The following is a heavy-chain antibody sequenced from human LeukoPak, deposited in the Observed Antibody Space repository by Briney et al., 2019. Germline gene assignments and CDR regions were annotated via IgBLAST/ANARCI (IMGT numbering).Heavy chain of an antibody. J-gene: IGHJ6*02. Sequence: GGSLRLSCAASGFTFSSYAMSWVRQAPGKGLEWVSAISGSGGSTYYADSVKGRFTISRDNSKNTLYLQMNSLRAEDTAVYYCAKGSGSSGYSSSWYGMDVWGQGTTVTVSS. CDR1: GFTFSSYA. CDR3: AKGSGSSGYSSSWYGMDV. V-gene: IGHV3-23*01. D-gene: IGHD6-13*01. CDR2: ISGSGGST.